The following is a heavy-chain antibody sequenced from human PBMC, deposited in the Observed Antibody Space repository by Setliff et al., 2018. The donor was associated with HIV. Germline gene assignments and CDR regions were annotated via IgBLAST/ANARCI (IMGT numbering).Heavy chain of an antibody. CDR2: IKSDGSVI. J-gene: IGHJ4*02. CDR1: GLNFNNYW. Sequence: PGESLKISCAGSGLNFNNYWMHWVRQAPGKGLVWVSHIKSDGSVIQYADSVKGRFTISRDNAKNTLYLQMNSLRAEDTAVYYCARGAYDYSNYGHFDYWGQGTLVTVSS. CDR3: ARGAYDYSNYGHFDY. D-gene: IGHD4-4*01. V-gene: IGHV3-74*01.